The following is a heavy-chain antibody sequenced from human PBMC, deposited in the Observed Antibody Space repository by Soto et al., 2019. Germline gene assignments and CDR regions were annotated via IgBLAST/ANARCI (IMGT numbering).Heavy chain of an antibody. CDR2: RNPNSGNT. J-gene: IGHJ6*02. CDR1: GYTFTSYD. D-gene: IGHD6-13*01. V-gene: IGHV1-8*01. CDR3: ARGSISAAGTYYYYYGMDV. Sequence: QVQLVQSGAEVKKPGASVKVSCKASGYTFTSYDINWVRQATGQGLEWMGWRNPNSGNTGYAQKFQGRVTMTRNTTISTAYMELSSLRSEDTAVYYCARGSISAAGTYYYYYGMDVWGQGTTVTVSS.